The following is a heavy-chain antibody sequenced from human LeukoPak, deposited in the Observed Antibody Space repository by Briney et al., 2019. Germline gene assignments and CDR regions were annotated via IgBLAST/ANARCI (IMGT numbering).Heavy chain of an antibody. CDR3: ARSFRITMVRGASYYFDY. CDR1: GGSISSYY. Sequence: SETLSLTCTVSGGSISSYYWSWIRQPPGRGLEWIGYIYYSGSTNYNPSLKSRVTISVDTSKNQFSLKLSSVTAADTAVYYCARSFRITMVRGASYYFDYWGQGTLVTVSS. V-gene: IGHV4-59*01. CDR2: IYYSGST. D-gene: IGHD3-10*01. J-gene: IGHJ4*02.